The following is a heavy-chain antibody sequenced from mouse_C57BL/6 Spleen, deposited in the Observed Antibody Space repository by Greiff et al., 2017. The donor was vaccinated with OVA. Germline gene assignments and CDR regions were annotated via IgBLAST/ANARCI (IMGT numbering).Heavy chain of an antibody. D-gene: IGHD2-3*01. CDR2: IDPNSGGT. J-gene: IGHJ2*01. CDR1: GYTFTSYW. V-gene: IGHV1-72*01. Sequence: QVQLQQPGAELVKPGASVMLSCKASGYTFTSYWMHWVKQRPGRGLEWIGRIDPNSGGTKYNEKFKSKATLTVDKPSSTAYMQRSSLTSEDSAVYYCARERDGYYVGYFDYWGQGTTLTVSS. CDR3: ARERDGYYVGYFDY.